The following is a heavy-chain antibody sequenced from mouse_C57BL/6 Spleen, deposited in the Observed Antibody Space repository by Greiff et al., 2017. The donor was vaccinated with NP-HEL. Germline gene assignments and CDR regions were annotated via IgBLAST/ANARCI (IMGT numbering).Heavy chain of an antibody. Sequence: EVKLMESGPGLVKPSQSLSLTCSVTGYSITSGYYWNWIRQFPGNQLEWMGYISYDGSNNYNPSLKNRISITRDTSKNQFFLKLNSVTTEDTATYYCASFAYWGQGTLVTVSA. V-gene: IGHV3-6*01. CDR3: ASFAY. CDR1: GYSITSGYY. CDR2: ISYDGSN. J-gene: IGHJ3*01.